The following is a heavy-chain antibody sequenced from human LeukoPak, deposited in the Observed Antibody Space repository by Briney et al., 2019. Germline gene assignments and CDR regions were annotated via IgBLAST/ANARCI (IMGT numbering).Heavy chain of an antibody. J-gene: IGHJ6*02. Sequence: SETLSLTCAVYGGSFSGYYWSWIRQPPGKGLEWIGEINHSGSTNYNPSLKSRVTISVDTSKNQFSLKLSSVTAADTAVYYCARIHVLRYFYYYGMDVWGQGTTVTVSS. CDR2: INHSGST. CDR3: ARIHVLRYFYYYGMDV. D-gene: IGHD3-9*01. CDR1: GGSFSGYY. V-gene: IGHV4-34*01.